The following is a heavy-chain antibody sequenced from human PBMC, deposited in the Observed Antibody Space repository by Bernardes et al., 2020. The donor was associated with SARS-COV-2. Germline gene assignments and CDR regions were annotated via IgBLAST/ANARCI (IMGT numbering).Heavy chain of an antibody. D-gene: IGHD3-22*01. CDR3: ARHRKMPMIVVVIWVLWFDP. CDR2: IYYSGST. J-gene: IGHJ5*02. CDR1: GGSISSSSYY. V-gene: IGHV4-39*01. Sequence: SETLSLTCTVSGGSISSSSYYWGWIRQPPGKGLEWIGSIYYSGSTYYNPSLKSRVTISVDTSKNQFSLKLSSVTAADTAVYYCARHRKMPMIVVVIWVLWFDPWGQGTLVTVSS.